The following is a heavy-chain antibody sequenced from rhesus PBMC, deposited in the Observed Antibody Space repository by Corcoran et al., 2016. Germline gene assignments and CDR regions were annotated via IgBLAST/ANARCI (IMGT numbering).Heavy chain of an antibody. CDR3: ARGGLGYFDY. D-gene: IGHD5-42*01. J-gene: IGHJ4*01. Sequence: QVQLQESGPGLVKPSETLSLTCAVSGGSIRDYYYWNWIRQPPGKGLEWIGNIYGNSASTYYNPSLKSRVTISKDTSKNQFFLKLSSVTAADTAVYYCARGGLGYFDYWGQGVLVTVSS. V-gene: IGHV4S9*01. CDR1: GGSIRDYYY. CDR2: IYGNSAST.